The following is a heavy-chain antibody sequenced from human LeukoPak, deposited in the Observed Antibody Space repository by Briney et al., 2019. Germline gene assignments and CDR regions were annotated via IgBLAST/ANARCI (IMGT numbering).Heavy chain of an antibody. J-gene: IGHJ4*02. CDR2: ISAYNGNT. V-gene: IGHV1-18*04. Sequence: GESLKISCKGSGYSFTSYWISWVRQAPGQGLEWMGWISAYNGNTNYAQKLQGRVTMTTDTSTSTAYMELRSLRSDDTAVYYCARDGEKYSSGWYMSVGIDYWGQGTLVTVSS. CDR3: ARDGEKYSSGWYMSVGIDY. D-gene: IGHD6-19*01. CDR1: GYSFTSYW.